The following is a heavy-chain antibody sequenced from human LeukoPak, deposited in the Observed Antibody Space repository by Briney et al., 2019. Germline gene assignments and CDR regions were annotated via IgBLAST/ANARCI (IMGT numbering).Heavy chain of an antibody. CDR1: GFTFSSHW. V-gene: IGHV3-74*01. CDR3: ARERIDCSSTSCYGGGSDY. CDR2: INTDGSST. D-gene: IGHD2-2*01. Sequence: PGGSLRLSCAASGFTFSSHWMYWVSQAPGKGLVWVSRINTDGSSTSYADSVKGRFTISRDNAKNTLHLQMKSLRAEDTAVYCCARERIDCSSTSCYGGGSDYWGQGTLVTVSS. J-gene: IGHJ4*02.